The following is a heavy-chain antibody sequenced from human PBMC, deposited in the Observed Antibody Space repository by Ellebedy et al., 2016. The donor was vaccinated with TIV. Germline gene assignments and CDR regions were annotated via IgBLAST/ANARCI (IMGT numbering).Heavy chain of an antibody. CDR1: GFTFDDYA. V-gene: IGHV3-9*01. D-gene: IGHD3-22*01. J-gene: IGHJ3*02. CDR2: ISWNSGSI. CDR3: ASGIVAPRGAFDI. Sequence: GGSLRLXXAASGFTFDDYAMHWVRQAPGKGLEWVSGISWNSGSIGYADSVKGRFTISRDNAKNSLYLQMNSLRAEDTAVYYCASGIVAPRGAFDIWGQGTMVTVSS.